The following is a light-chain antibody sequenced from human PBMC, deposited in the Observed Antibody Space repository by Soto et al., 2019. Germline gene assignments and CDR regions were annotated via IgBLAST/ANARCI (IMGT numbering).Light chain of an antibody. CDR3: QKYNTGPFT. CDR1: QDIGHF. J-gene: IGKJ3*01. V-gene: IGKV1-27*01. Sequence: DIQMAQSPSSLSAAVGDRVTITCRASQDIGHFLAWYQQKPGKVPQLLIYAASTLQSGVPSRVSGSGSGTDFTLTIDSLETEDVATYYCQKYNTGPFTFGPGTKVDL. CDR2: AAS.